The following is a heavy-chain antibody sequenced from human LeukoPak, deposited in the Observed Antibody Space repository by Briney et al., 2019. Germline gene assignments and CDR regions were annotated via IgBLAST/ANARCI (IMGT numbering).Heavy chain of an antibody. CDR3: AKDTSGSYFTGDY. V-gene: IGHV3-30*18. CDR2: ISYDGSNK. CDR1: GFTFSSHG. Sequence: PGRSLRLSCAASGFTFSSHGMHWVRQAPGKGLEWVAVISYDGSNKYYADSVKGRFTISRDNSKNTLYLQMNSLRAEDTAVYYCAKDTSGSYFTGDYWGQGTLVTVSS. J-gene: IGHJ4*02. D-gene: IGHD3-22*01.